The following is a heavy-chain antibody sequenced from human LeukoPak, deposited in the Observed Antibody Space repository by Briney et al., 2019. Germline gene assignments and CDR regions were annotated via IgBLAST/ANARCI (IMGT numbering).Heavy chain of an antibody. J-gene: IGHJ3*02. CDR3: ASPYCSNGICNDVFDM. D-gene: IGHD2-8*01. CDR2: IYYSGST. CDR1: GGSISTNY. Sequence: SETLSLTCTVSGGSISTNYWSWIRQPPGKGLEWIGYIYYSGSTNYNPSLKSRVTISVDTSKNQFSLKLSSVTAADTAVYYCASPYCSNGICNDVFDMWGQGTMVTVSS. V-gene: IGHV4-59*01.